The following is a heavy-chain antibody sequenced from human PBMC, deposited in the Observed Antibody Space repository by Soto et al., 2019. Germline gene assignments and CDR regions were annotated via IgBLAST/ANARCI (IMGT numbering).Heavy chain of an antibody. CDR3: ARNWNAGSRAYYYYGMDV. D-gene: IGHD1-1*01. CDR1: GDSVSSNSAA. J-gene: IGHJ6*02. V-gene: IGHV6-1*01. Sequence: SQTLSLTCAISGDSVSSNSAAWNWIRQSPSRGLEWLGRTYYRSKWYNDYAVSVKSRITINPDTSKNQFSLQLNFVTPEDTAVYYCARNWNAGSRAYYYYGMDVWGQGTTVTVSS. CDR2: TYYRSKWYN.